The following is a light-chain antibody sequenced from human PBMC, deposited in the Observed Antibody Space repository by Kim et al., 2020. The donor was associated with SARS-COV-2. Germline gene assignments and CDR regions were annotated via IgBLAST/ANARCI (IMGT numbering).Light chain of an antibody. Sequence: LSPGQTASITCSGDKLGDKYACWYQQKPGQSPVLVIYQDRKRPSGIPERFSGSNSGNTATLTISGTQAMDEADYYCQAWDSSTAVFGGGTQLTVL. CDR2: QDR. V-gene: IGLV3-1*01. J-gene: IGLJ2*01. CDR1: KLGDKY. CDR3: QAWDSSTAV.